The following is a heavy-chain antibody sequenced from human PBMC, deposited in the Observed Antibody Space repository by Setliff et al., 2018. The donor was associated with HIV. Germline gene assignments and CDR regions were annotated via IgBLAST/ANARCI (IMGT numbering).Heavy chain of an antibody. V-gene: IGHV3-43*01. CDR2: ISWDGGST. CDR1: GFTFDDYT. CDR3: AKSCDVPSKPGPYYYSMDV. D-gene: IGHD2-2*01. Sequence: GGSLRLSCAASGFTFDDYTMHWVRQAPGKGLEWVSLISWDGGSTYYADSVKGRFTISRDNAENTLFLQLNSLRVDDTAVYYCAKSCDVPSKPGPYYYSMDVWGKGTTVTVSS. J-gene: IGHJ6*03.